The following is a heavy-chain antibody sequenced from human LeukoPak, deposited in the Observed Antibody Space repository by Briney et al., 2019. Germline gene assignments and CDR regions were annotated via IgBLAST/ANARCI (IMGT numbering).Heavy chain of an antibody. Sequence: GGSLRLSCVVSEVTLGRYAMSWVRQAPGKGLEWVSTISGGGGSTFYADSVRGRLTISRDNSKNTLYLQVNSLRAEDTAVYYCAKDYSGSYYYFDYWGQGTLVTVSS. CDR3: AKDYSGSYYYFDY. D-gene: IGHD1-26*01. J-gene: IGHJ4*02. V-gene: IGHV3-23*01. CDR1: EVTLGRYA. CDR2: ISGGGGST.